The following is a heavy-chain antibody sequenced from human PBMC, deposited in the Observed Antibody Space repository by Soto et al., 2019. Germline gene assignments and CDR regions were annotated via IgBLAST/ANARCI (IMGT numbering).Heavy chain of an antibody. J-gene: IGHJ4*02. V-gene: IGHV3-21*01. D-gene: IGHD1-26*01. Sequence: GGSLRLSCAASGFTFSSYSMNWVRQAPGKGLEWVSSISSSSSYIYYADSVKGRFTISRDNAKNSLYLQMNSLRAEDTAVYYCARSSNSGSNPIDYWGQGTLVTVSS. CDR2: ISSSSSYI. CDR3: ARSSNSGSNPIDY. CDR1: GFTFSSYS.